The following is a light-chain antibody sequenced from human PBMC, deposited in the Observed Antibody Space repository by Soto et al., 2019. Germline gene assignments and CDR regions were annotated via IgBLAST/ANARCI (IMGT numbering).Light chain of an antibody. CDR3: HQYDSSPLT. CDR1: QSVSSSY. J-gene: IGKJ4*01. V-gene: IGKV3-20*01. CDR2: GAS. Sequence: EIVLTQSPGTLSLSPGERATLSCRASQSVSSSYLAWYQQKPGQAPRLLIYGASSRATGIPDRFSGSGSGTDFTLTISRLEPEDFAVYYGHQYDSSPLTFGGGTKGEIK.